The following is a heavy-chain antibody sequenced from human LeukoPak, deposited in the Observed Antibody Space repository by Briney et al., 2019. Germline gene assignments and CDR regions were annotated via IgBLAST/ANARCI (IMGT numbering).Heavy chain of an antibody. CDR1: GFTFSSYE. Sequence: GGSLRLSCAASGFTFSSYEMNWVRQAPGKGLEWVSAIIESGESTYYTDSVKGRFTISRDNSKNTLYLQMNSLRAEDTAFYYCAKGSAQYYFDSWGRGTLVTVSS. V-gene: IGHV3-23*01. CDR2: IIESGEST. CDR3: AKGSAQYYFDS. J-gene: IGHJ4*02. D-gene: IGHD3-10*01.